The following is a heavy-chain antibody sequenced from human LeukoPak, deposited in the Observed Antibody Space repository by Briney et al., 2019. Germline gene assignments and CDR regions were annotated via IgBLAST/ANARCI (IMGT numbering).Heavy chain of an antibody. V-gene: IGHV3-30*18. Sequence: GGSLRLSCAASGFTFSTYGMHWVRQAPGKGLEWVAFISYDGSYKYYADSVKGRFTISRDSSKNTLYLQMNSLRAEDTAVYYCAKDSDYGDYAVDYWGQGTLVTVSS. CDR1: GFTFSTYG. D-gene: IGHD4-17*01. J-gene: IGHJ4*02. CDR2: ISYDGSYK. CDR3: AKDSDYGDYAVDY.